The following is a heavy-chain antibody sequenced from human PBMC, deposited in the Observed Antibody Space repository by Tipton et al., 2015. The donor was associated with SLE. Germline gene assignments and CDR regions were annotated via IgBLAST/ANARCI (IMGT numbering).Heavy chain of an antibody. Sequence: SLRLSCGASGFTFSNYEMNWVRQAPGQGLEWVANIRTGGSVTFYADSVTGRFTISRDDTKKLVYLQMNSLRADDTAVYFCATEYGDYDDGGHYSGRGRYAFDVWGQGTMVTVSS. V-gene: IGHV3-48*03. CDR1: GFTFSNYE. CDR2: IRTGGSVT. J-gene: IGHJ3*01. CDR3: ATEYGDYDDGGHYSGRGRYAFDV. D-gene: IGHD4-17*01.